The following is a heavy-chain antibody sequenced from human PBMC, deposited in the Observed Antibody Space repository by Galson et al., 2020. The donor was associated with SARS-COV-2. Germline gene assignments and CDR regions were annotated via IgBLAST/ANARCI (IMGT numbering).Heavy chain of an antibody. V-gene: IGHV1-24*01. J-gene: IGHJ4*02. D-gene: IGHD6-19*01. CDR1: GYTLTELS. CDR3: ATLEYSSGWYAIDY. CDR2: FDPEDGET. Sequence: ASVKVSCMVSGYTLTELSMHWVRPAPGKGLEWMGGFDPEDGETIYAQKFQGRVTMTEDTSTDTAYMELSSLRSEDTAVYYCATLEYSSGWYAIDYWGQGTLVTVSS.